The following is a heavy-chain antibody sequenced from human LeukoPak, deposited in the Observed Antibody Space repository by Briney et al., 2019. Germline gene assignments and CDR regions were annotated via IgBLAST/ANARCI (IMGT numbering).Heavy chain of an antibody. CDR2: IKQDGSDK. CDR1: GFTFSSSW. D-gene: IGHD6-13*01. J-gene: IGHJ4*02. V-gene: IGHV3-7*04. CDR3: ARIGYRSSSLDY. Sequence: PGGSLRLSCAPSGFTFSSSWMSWVRQARGKGLEWVATIKQDGSDKYFVDSVKGRFTISRDNARNSVYLQMNSLRAEDTAVYYCARIGYRSSSLDYWGQGNLVPVSS.